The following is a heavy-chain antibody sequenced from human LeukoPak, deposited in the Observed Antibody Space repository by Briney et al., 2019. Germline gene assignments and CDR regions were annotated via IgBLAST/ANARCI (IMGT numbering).Heavy chain of an antibody. CDR3: VREVGAPGSFDI. CDR2: ISRDGTVT. J-gene: IGHJ3*02. Sequence: PGGSLRLSCVGSQFSFTNNWMHWVRHVPGQGLMWVSRISRDGTVTDYADSVKGRFAISRDNAKNTLYLEMNSLRGEDTGLFYCVREVGAPGSFDIWGQGTLVTVSS. V-gene: IGHV3-74*01. CDR1: QFSFTNNW. D-gene: IGHD1-26*01.